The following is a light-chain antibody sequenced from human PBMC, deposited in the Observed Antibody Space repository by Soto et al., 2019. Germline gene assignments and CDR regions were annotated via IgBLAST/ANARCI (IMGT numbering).Light chain of an antibody. Sequence: ESVLTQAPGTLSLSPGEEATLSCRAISSVDSNYFAWYQQKPGQTPRLIIYGASGRADGIPHRFSGSGFGTDFTLTISKVEPEDFAVYYCQQYGTPRSVTFGQGTRLEI. CDR1: SSVDSNY. V-gene: IGKV3-20*01. J-gene: IGKJ5*01. CDR2: GAS. CDR3: QQYGTPRSVT.